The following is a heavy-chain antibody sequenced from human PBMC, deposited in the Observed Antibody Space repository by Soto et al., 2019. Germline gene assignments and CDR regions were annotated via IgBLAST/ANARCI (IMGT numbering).Heavy chain of an antibody. CDR2: IYYSGST. CDR1: GGSISSSSYY. J-gene: IGHJ6*03. V-gene: IGHV4-39*01. D-gene: IGHD3-3*01. Sequence: SATLSLTCTVSGGSISSSSYYWGWIRQPPGKGLEWIGSIYYSGSTYYNPSLKSRVTISVDTSKSQFSLKLSSVTAADTAVYYCARLRPLVTIFGVVNSGYMDVWGKGTTVTVSS. CDR3: ARLRPLVTIFGVVNSGYMDV.